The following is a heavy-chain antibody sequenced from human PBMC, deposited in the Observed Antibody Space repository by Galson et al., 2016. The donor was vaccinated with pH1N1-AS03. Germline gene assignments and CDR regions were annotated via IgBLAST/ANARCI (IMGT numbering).Heavy chain of an antibody. J-gene: IGHJ4*02. V-gene: IGHV3-21*04. CDR3: ARGWYDIWTGYLVDPFDY. D-gene: IGHD3-9*01. CDR2: IDSSGSHI. CDR1: GFIFSNIG. Sequence: SLRLSCAASGFIFSNIGMNRVRQVPGKGPEWVSSIDSSGSHIYHAHSLKGRFTVSRDNAKNSLYLQMNSLRADDTAVYFCARGWYDIWTGYLVDPFDYWGQGALVTVSS.